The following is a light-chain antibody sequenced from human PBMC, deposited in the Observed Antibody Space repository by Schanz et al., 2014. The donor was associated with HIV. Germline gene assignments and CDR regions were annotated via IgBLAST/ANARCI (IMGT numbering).Light chain of an antibody. CDR1: QGISGY. CDR2: AAS. V-gene: IGKV1-9*01. Sequence: IQLTQSPSSLSASVGDRVTITCRASQGISGYLAWYQQKSGKAPKLLIYAASTLQSGVPSRFSGSGSGTDFTLTISRLEPEDFAVYYCQQSGDSGGTFGGGTKVDMK. CDR3: QQSGDSGGT. J-gene: IGKJ4*01.